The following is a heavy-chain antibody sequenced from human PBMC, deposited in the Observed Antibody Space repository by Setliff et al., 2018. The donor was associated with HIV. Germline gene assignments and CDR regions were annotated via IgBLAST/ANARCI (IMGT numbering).Heavy chain of an antibody. CDR3: ARQGIVYYDSPGDAFDI. Sequence: SETLSLTCAVYGGSFSGYYWSWIRQPPGKGLEWIGEINHSGSTNYNPSLKSRVTISVDTSKNQFSLKLSSVTAADTAVYYCARQGIVYYDSPGDAFDIWGQGTMVTVSS. V-gene: IGHV4-34*01. CDR1: GGSFSGYY. D-gene: IGHD3-22*01. J-gene: IGHJ3*02. CDR2: INHSGST.